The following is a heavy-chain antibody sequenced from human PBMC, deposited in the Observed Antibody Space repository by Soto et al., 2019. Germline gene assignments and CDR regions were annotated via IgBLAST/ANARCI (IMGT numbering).Heavy chain of an antibody. CDR2: IYPGDSDT. Sequence: GESLKISCKGSGYSFTSYWIGWVRQMPGKGLEWMGIIYPGDSDTRYSPSFQGQVTISADKSISTAYLQWSSLKASDTAMYYCARHMGTYGSGSHDYYYYYMDVWGKGTTVTVSS. CDR1: GYSFTSYW. D-gene: IGHD3-10*01. V-gene: IGHV5-51*01. J-gene: IGHJ6*03. CDR3: ARHMGTYGSGSHDYYYYYMDV.